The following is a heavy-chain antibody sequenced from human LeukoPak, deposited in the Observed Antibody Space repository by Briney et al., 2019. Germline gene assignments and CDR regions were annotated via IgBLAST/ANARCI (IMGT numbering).Heavy chain of an antibody. CDR3: ARDPYSSSWYFGCFDY. V-gene: IGHV4-39*07. CDR1: GGSVNSSSYY. D-gene: IGHD6-13*01. J-gene: IGHJ4*02. CDR2: INHSGST. Sequence: SETLSLTCTVSGGSVNSSSYYWGWIRQPPGKGLEWIGEINHSGSTNYNPSLKSRVTISVDTSKNQFSLKLSSVTAADTAVYYCARDPYSSSWYFGCFDYWGQGTLVTVSS.